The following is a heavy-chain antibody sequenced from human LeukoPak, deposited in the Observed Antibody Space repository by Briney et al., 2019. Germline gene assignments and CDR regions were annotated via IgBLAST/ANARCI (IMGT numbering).Heavy chain of an antibody. Sequence: GGSLRLSCAPSGFTFSNYAVTWVRQAPGKGLKWVSLIDSSGDYTLYVGSVRGRFTVSRDNSKNTLYLHMKRLRAEDTAVYYCAKLSKMIVVVAYGFDIWGQGTMVTVSS. J-gene: IGHJ3*02. CDR3: AKLSKMIVVVAYGFDI. D-gene: IGHD3-22*01. CDR2: IDSSGDYT. V-gene: IGHV3-23*01. CDR1: GFTFSNYA.